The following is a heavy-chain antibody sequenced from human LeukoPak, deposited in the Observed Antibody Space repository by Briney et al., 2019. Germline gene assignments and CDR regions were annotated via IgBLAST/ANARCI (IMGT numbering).Heavy chain of an antibody. J-gene: IGHJ3*02. V-gene: IGHV6-1*01. CDR2: TYYRSKWYN. CDR1: GDSVSSNSAA. CDR3: ARMIVDTQWAFDI. Sequence: SQTPSLACAISGDSVSSNSAAWNWIRQSPSRGLEWLGRTYYRSKWYNDYAVSVKSRITINPDTSKNQFSLRLNSVTPEDTAVYYCARMIVDTQWAFDIWGQGTMVTVSS. D-gene: IGHD3-22*01.